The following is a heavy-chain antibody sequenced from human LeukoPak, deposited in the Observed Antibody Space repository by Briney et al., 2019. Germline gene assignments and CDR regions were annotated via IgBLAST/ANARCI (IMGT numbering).Heavy chain of an antibody. CDR1: GFTFSTYG. CDR3: AKDYVAVLGTMLS. V-gene: IGHV3-23*01. J-gene: IGHJ4*02. Sequence: GGSLRLSCAASGFTFSTYGMSWVRQAPGKGLEWVSAISGSGGTTYYADSVKGRFTISRDNSKNTLYLQMNSLRAEDTAVYYCAKDYVAVLGTMLSRGQGTLVTVSS. D-gene: IGHD6-19*01. CDR2: ISGSGGTT.